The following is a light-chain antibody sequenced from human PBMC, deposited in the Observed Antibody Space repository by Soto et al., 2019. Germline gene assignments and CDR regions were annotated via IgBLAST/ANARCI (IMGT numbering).Light chain of an antibody. CDR1: QSIRYY. V-gene: IGKV1-39*01. CDR2: AAS. J-gene: IGKJ5*01. Sequence: DIQMTQSPSSLAASVGDRVSITCRASQSIRYYLNWYQQKPGKAPKLLINAASILQSGVPSRFSGSGSGTDFTLTISSLQPEDSATHYCQQSHSNAITFGQGTRLEIK. CDR3: QQSHSNAIT.